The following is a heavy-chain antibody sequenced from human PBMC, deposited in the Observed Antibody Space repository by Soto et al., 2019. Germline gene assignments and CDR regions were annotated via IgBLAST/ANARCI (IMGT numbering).Heavy chain of an antibody. Sequence: QVQLVQSGPELKKPGASVKVSCKTSGYSFHNSGISWVRQAPGQGLEWMGWISVFNGYAHSAQKFQGRVIMTADTFTSTAYMELRGLSSDDTAMYYCSKNGTTWFAYWGQGTPVTVSS. J-gene: IGHJ4*02. V-gene: IGHV1-18*01. D-gene: IGHD3-10*01. CDR3: SKNGTTWFAY. CDR2: ISVFNGYA. CDR1: GYSFHNSG.